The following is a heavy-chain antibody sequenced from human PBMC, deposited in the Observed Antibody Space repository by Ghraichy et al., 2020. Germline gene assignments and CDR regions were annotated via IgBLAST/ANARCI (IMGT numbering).Heavy chain of an antibody. D-gene: IGHD6-13*01. J-gene: IGHJ4*02. CDR2: ISSSSSTI. V-gene: IGHV3-48*02. CDR1: GFTFSSYS. Sequence: GESLNISCAASGFTFSSYSMNWVRQAPGKGLEWVSYISSSSSTIYYADSVKGRFTISRDNAKNSLYLQMNSLRDEDTAVYYCARDLEAAADEGLGYWGQGTLVTVAS. CDR3: ARDLEAAADEGLGY.